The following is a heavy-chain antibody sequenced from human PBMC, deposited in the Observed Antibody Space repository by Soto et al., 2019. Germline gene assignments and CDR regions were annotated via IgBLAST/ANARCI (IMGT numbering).Heavy chain of an antibody. CDR3: ARTHNVATPRAWFDP. V-gene: IGHV5-51*01. J-gene: IGHJ5*02. Sequence: LGESLKISCKASGYTFTNDWIGWVRQMPGKGLEWMGIIYPSDSDTRYNPSFQGQVTISVDKSISTAYLQWSSLKASDTAMYYCARTHNVATPRAWFDPWGQGTLVTVSS. CDR2: IYPSDSDT. CDR1: GYTFTNDW. D-gene: IGHD1-20*01.